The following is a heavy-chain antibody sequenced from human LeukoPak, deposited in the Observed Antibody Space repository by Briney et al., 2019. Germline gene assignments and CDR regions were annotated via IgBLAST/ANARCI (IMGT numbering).Heavy chain of an antibody. Sequence: SETLSLSCTVSGDSMSTSSYYWGSIRQRPGKGLEWIGSIYYSGSTYYSPSLKCRVTISVDTSKNQFSLKLRSVTAADTAVYYCARRPSRQGYYSFDYWGQGTLVTVSS. V-gene: IGHV4-39*01. CDR3: ARRPSRQGYYSFDY. D-gene: IGHD1-26*01. CDR2: IYYSGST. J-gene: IGHJ4*02. CDR1: GDSMSTSSYY.